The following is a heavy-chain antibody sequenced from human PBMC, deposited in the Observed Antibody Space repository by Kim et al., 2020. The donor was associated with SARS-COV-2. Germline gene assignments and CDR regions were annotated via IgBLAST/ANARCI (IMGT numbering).Heavy chain of an antibody. Sequence: ASVKVSCKASGDTFTSYAMNWVRQAPGQGLEWMGWINTITGNPTYAQEFPGRFVFSVDTSVSTAYLQISSLKSEDTAVYYCARDGGSRNSYWYCDLWDRG. CDR2: INTITGNP. J-gene: IGHJ2*01. CDR1: GDTFTSYA. D-gene: IGHD6-25*01. CDR3: ARDGGSRNSYWYCDL. V-gene: IGHV7-4-1*02.